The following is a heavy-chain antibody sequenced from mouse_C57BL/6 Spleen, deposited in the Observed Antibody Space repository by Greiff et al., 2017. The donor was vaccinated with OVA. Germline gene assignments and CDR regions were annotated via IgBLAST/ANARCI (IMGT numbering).Heavy chain of an antibody. Sequence: EVQLQQSGPELVKPGASVKISCKASGYTFTDYYMNWVKQSHGKSLEWLGDINPNNGGTSYNQKFKGKATLTVDKSSSTAYMELRSLTSEDSAVYYCARRRITTVVAYYFDYWGQGTTLTVSS. CDR3: ARRRITTVVAYYFDY. CDR2: INPNNGGT. CDR1: GYTFTDYY. V-gene: IGHV1-26*01. D-gene: IGHD1-1*01. J-gene: IGHJ2*01.